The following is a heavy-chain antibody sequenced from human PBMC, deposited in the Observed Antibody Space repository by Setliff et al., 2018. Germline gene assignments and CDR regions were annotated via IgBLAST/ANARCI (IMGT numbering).Heavy chain of an antibody. CDR1: GGPVTRTTTF. D-gene: IGHD3-3*01. Sequence: SETLSLTCTVSGGPVTRTTTFWGWVRQTPGKGLEWIGRTYDSGSTYYNPALNIRVTISEDPSKNQFSLKRTSVTAADAAVYYCARGGKILEWLYAHDYWGQGTLVTVS. J-gene: IGHJ4*02. CDR2: TYDSGST. V-gene: IGHV4-39*07. CDR3: ARGGKILEWLYAHDY.